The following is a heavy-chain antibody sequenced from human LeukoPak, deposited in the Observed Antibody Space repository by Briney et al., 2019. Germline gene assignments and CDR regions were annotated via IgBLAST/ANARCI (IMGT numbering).Heavy chain of an antibody. Sequence: GGSLRLSCAASGFTFSSYAMSWVRQAPGKGLEGVSAISGSGGSTYYADSVKGRFTISRDNSKNTLYLQTNSLRAEDTAVYYCAKGGLLLHPPWYFDLWGRGTLVTVSS. J-gene: IGHJ2*01. CDR1: GFTFSSYA. CDR3: AKGGLLLHPPWYFDL. V-gene: IGHV3-23*01. CDR2: ISGSGGST. D-gene: IGHD3-22*01.